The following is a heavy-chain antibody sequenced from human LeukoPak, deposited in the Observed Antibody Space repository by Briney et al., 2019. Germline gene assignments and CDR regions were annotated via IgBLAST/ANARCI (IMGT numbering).Heavy chain of an antibody. Sequence: AGGSLRLSCAASGFTFSDFAMHWVRQAPGKQLEYVSAICSNGGCTYYANSVRGRFTIFRDNSKNTLYLQMGSLRSEDTAVYYCASKYSGSYPYYFDYWGQGTLVTVSS. D-gene: IGHD1-26*01. CDR1: GFTFSDFA. V-gene: IGHV3-64*01. CDR3: ASKYSGSYPYYFDY. J-gene: IGHJ4*02. CDR2: ICSNGGCT.